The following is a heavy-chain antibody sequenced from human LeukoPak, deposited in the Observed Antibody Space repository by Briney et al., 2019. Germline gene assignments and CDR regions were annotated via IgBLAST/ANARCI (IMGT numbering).Heavy chain of an antibody. J-gene: IGHJ5*02. CDR1: GGSFSGYY. CDR2: INHSGST. D-gene: IGHD6-13*01. V-gene: IGHV4-34*01. Sequence: SETLSLTCAVYGGSFSGYYWSWIRQPPGKGLEWIGEINHSGSTNYNPSLKSRVTISVDTSKNQFSLKPSSVTAADTAVYYCARGRIAAAGSGSNWFDPWGQGTLVTVSS. CDR3: ARGRIAAAGSGSNWFDP.